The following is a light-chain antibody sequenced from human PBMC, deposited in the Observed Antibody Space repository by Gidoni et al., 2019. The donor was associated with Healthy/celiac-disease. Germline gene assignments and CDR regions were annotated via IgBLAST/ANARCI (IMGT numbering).Light chain of an antibody. Sequence: EIVMTQSPATLSVSPGERATLSCRASKSVSSNLAWYQQKPGQAPRLLIYGASTRATGIPARFSCSGSGTEFTLTISSLQSEDFAVYYCQQYNNWPFTFGPGTKVDIK. V-gene: IGKV3-15*01. CDR1: KSVSSN. J-gene: IGKJ3*01. CDR3: QQYNNWPFT. CDR2: GAS.